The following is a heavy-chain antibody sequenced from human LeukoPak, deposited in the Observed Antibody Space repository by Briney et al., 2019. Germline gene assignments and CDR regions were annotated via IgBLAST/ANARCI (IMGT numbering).Heavy chain of an antibody. V-gene: IGHV4-34*01. CDR2: INRSGST. CDR3: ARGLLWFGEFGVIFDY. D-gene: IGHD3-10*01. Sequence: SETLSLTCAVYGGSFSGYYWSWIRQPPGKGLEWIGEINRSGSTNYNPSLKSRVTISVDTSKNQFSLKLSSVTAADTAVYYCARGLLWFGEFGVIFDYWGQGTLVTVSS. CDR1: GGSFSGYY. J-gene: IGHJ4*02.